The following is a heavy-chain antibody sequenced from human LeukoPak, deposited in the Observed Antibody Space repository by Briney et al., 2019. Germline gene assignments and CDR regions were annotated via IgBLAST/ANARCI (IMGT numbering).Heavy chain of an antibody. V-gene: IGHV4-34*01. D-gene: IGHD2-2*01. CDR1: GGSFSGYY. Sequence: SETLSLTCAVYGGSFSGYYWSWIRQPPGKGLEWMGEINHSGSTNYNPSLKSRVTISVDTSKNQFSLKLSSVTAADTAVYYCARGPGGYCSSTSCWGMDVWGQGTTVTVSS. J-gene: IGHJ6*02. CDR3: ARGPGGYCSSTSCWGMDV. CDR2: INHSGST.